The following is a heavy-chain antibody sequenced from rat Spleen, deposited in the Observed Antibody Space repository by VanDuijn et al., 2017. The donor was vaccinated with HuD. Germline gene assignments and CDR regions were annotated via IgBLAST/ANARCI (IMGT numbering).Heavy chain of an antibody. D-gene: IGHD4-3*01. CDR3: ARHGSGYFDY. Sequence: EVQLVETGGGLVQPGRSLKLSCVASGFTFSAYWMYWVRLAPGKGLEWISSINTVGGSTHYGDSVKGRFTIPRDNAQNTLYLQMNSLRSEDTATYYCARHGSGYFDYWGQGVMVTVSS. CDR1: GFTFSAYW. V-gene: IGHV5-58*01. CDR2: INTVGGST. J-gene: IGHJ2*01.